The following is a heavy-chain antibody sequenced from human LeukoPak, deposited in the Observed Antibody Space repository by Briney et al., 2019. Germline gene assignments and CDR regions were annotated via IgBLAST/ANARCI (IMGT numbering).Heavy chain of an antibody. V-gene: IGHV3-48*03. CDR1: GFTFSSYE. J-gene: IGHJ5*02. CDR3: ARYGEQQLVLSWFDP. D-gene: IGHD6-13*01. Sequence: GGSLRLSCVASGFTFSSYEMNWVRQAPGKGLEWVSYISPSGSDIKYADSVKGRFSISRDNAMNSLYLQMNSLRADDTAVYYCARYGEQQLVLSWFDPWGQGTLVTVSS. CDR2: ISPSGSDI.